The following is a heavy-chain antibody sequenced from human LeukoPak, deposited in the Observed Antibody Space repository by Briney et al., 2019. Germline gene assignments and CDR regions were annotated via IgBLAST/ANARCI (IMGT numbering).Heavy chain of an antibody. Sequence: GESLKISCKGSGYSFTNYWIAWVRQMPGKGLEWMGIIYPGDSDTRYSPSFQGQVTISADKSISTAYLQWSSLKASDTAMYYCARTGIAAAGSVSRWFDPWGQGTLVTVSS. V-gene: IGHV5-51*01. D-gene: IGHD6-13*01. CDR3: ARTGIAAAGSVSRWFDP. CDR1: GYSFTNYW. J-gene: IGHJ5*02. CDR2: IYPGDSDT.